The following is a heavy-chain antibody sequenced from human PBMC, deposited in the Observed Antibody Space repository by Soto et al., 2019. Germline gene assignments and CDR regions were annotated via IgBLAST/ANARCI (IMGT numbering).Heavy chain of an antibody. CDR2: IYPGDSDH. CDR3: ATHRYSGSNSPYYYYGMDG. J-gene: IGHJ6*02. Sequence: GESLKIYCKGPGYRFTSYWIVWVRQMPGKGLEWLGIIYPGDSDHIYSRAFQGQVTISADKYNSTAYLQESILKASDTAMYYCATHRYSGSNSPYYYYGMDGLGQGTTVTVSS. CDR1: GYRFTSYW. V-gene: IGHV5-51*01. D-gene: IGHD1-26*01.